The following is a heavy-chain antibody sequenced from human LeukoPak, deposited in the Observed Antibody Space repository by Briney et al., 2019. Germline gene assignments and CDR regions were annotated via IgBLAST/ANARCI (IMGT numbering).Heavy chain of an antibody. Sequence: SETLSLTCGVSGGSITTSKWWSWVRQAPGKGLEWIGEIFHSGSTNYNPSLRSRVTILVDTSRNHFSLNVGSVTAADTAVYFCAVKFAAGKANGFDPWGQGTLVTVFS. CDR1: GGSITTSKW. D-gene: IGHD6-25*01. V-gene: IGHV4-4*02. J-gene: IGHJ5*02. CDR3: AVKFAAGKANGFDP. CDR2: IFHSGST.